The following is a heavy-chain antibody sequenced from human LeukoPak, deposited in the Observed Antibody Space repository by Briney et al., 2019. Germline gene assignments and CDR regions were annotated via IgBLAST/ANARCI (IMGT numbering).Heavy chain of an antibody. V-gene: IGHV3-9*01. D-gene: IGHD2-2*01. Sequence: PGGSLRLSCAASGFTFDDYAMHWVRQAPGKGLEWVSGICWNRGSIDYADSVKGRFTISRDNAKNSLYLQMNSLRAEDTALYHCTKGLFIVVNPAADAFDIWGQGTLVTVSS. CDR2: ICWNRGSI. CDR3: TKGLFIVVNPAADAFDI. J-gene: IGHJ3*02. CDR1: GFTFDDYA.